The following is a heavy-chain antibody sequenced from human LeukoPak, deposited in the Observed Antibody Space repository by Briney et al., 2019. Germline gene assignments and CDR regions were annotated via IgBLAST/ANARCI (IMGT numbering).Heavy chain of an antibody. CDR3: ARDDTDSSGYYSHFDY. D-gene: IGHD3-22*01. V-gene: IGHV3-30*03. J-gene: IGHJ4*02. CDR2: IPHGGRSR. Sequence: GGSLRLSCAASEFSVGSNYMTWVRQAPGKGLEWVAVIPHGGRSRYYADSVKGRFTISRDNSKNTLFLQMNSLTAEDTAVYYCARDDTDSSGYYSHFDYWGQGTLVTVSS. CDR1: EFSVGSNY.